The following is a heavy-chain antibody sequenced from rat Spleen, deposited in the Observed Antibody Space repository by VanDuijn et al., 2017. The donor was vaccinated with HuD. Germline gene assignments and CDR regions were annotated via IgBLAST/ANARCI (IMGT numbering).Heavy chain of an antibody. CDR1: GFSLSSYG. CDR3: ARDRTGPWDY. J-gene: IGHJ2*01. Sequence: QVQLKESGPGLVQPSQTLSLTCTVSGFSLSSYGVIWVRQPPGKGLEWMGVIWIDGNTAYNSLLKSRLTISRDTSKNQVFLKMNSLQTEDTATYYCARDRTGPWDYWGQGVMVTVSS. CDR2: IWIDGNT. V-gene: IGHV2-13*01. D-gene: IGHD3-2*01.